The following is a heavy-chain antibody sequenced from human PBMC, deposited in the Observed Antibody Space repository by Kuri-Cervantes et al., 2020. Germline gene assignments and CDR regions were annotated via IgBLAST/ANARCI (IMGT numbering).Heavy chain of an antibody. CDR3: AKDVDGSYYRGGYFDY. D-gene: IGHD1-26*01. Sequence: GESLKISCAASGFTFSSYGMHWVRQAPGKGLEWVAVISYDGSNKYCADSVKGRFTISRDNSKNTLYLQMNSLRAEDTAVYYCAKDVDGSYYRGGYFDYWGQGTLVTVSS. V-gene: IGHV3-30*18. J-gene: IGHJ4*02. CDR1: GFTFSSYG. CDR2: ISYDGSNK.